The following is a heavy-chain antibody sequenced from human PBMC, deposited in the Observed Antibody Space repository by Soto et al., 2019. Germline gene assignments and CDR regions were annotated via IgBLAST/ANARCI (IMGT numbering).Heavy chain of an antibody. CDR2: ISYDGSNK. Sequence: ESGGGVVQPGRSLRLSCAASGFTFSSYAMHWVRQAPGKGLEWVAVISYDGSNKYYADSVKGRFTISRDNSKNTLYLQMNSLRAEDTAVYYCARELGYFDYWGQGTLVTVSS. D-gene: IGHD1-26*01. CDR3: ARELGYFDY. CDR1: GFTFSSYA. J-gene: IGHJ4*02. V-gene: IGHV3-30-3*01.